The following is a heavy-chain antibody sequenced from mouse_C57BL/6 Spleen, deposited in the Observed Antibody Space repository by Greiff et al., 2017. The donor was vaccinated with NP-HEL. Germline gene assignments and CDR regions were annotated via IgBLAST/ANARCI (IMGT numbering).Heavy chain of an antibody. CDR3: ARQTTVAYYFDY. D-gene: IGHD1-1*01. CDR1: GFTFSDYG. Sequence: EVKLMESGGGLVQPGGSLKLSCAASGFTFSDYGMAWVRQAPRKGPEWVAFISNLAYSIYYADTVTGRFTISRENAKNTLYLEMSSLRSEDTAMYYCARQTTVAYYFDYWGQGTTLTVSS. J-gene: IGHJ2*01. V-gene: IGHV5-15*01. CDR2: ISNLAYSI.